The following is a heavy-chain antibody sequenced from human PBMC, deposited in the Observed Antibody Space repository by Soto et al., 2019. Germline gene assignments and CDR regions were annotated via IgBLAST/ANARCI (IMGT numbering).Heavy chain of an antibody. J-gene: IGHJ5*02. CDR2: IIPIFGTA. CDR3: TSIAARPTSWFDP. V-gene: IGHV1-69*13. CDR1: GGTFSSYA. D-gene: IGHD6-6*01. Sequence: GASVKVSCKASGGTFSSYAINWVRQAPGQGLEWMGGIIPIFGTANYAQKFQGRVTITADESTSTAYMELSSLRSEDTAVYYCTSIAARPTSWFDPWGQGTLVTVSS.